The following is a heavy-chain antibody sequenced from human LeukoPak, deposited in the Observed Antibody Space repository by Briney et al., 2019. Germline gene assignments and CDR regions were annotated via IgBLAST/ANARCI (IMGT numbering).Heavy chain of an antibody. J-gene: IGHJ4*02. Sequence: ASVKVSCKASGYTFTSYGISWVRQAPGQGLEWMGRINPNNGGTKFAQKFVDRVTMTKDTSISTAYMELSRLKSDDTAVYYCARVMSNSWLDYWGQGTLVTVSS. V-gene: IGHV1-2*06. D-gene: IGHD6-13*01. CDR1: GYTFTSYG. CDR2: INPNNGGT. CDR3: ARVMSNSWLDY.